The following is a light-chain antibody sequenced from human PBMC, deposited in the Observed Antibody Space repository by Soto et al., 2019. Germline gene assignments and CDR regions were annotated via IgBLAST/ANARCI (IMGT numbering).Light chain of an antibody. J-gene: IGLJ2*01. V-gene: IGLV7-46*01. CDR3: LLSYNAARV. CDR2: DTS. CDR1: TGAVTSNHH. Sequence: QAVVTQEPSLTVSPGGTVTLTCGSSTGAVTSNHHPYWFQQKAGQAPRTLIYDTSNKHSWTPARFSGSLLGDKAALTLSCAQPGDEAQYYCLLSYNAARVFGGGTKVTVL.